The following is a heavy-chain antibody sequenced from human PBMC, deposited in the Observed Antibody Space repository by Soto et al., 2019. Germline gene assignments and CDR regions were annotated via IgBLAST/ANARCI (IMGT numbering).Heavy chain of an antibody. CDR1: GGTFSSYA. CDR2: IIPIFGTA. CDR3: ARVPFFTRPNFYY. D-gene: IGHD6-6*01. V-gene: IGHV1-69*01. Sequence: QVQLVQSGAEVKKPGSSVKVSCKASGGTFSSYAISWVRQAPGQGLEWMGGIIPIFGTANYAQKFQGRVKITAEESTSTAYMEQISLRSEDTAVYYWARVPFFTRPNFYYWGQGTLVTVAS. J-gene: IGHJ4*02.